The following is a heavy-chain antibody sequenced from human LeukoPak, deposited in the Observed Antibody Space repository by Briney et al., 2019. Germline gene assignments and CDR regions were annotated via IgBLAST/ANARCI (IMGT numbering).Heavy chain of an antibody. D-gene: IGHD2-2*01. CDR3: ARESGGTYCSSTSCRGSGYYYYMDV. V-gene: IGHV1-69*05. CDR2: IIPIFGTA. Sequence: SVKVSCKASGGTFSSYAISWVRQAPGQGLEWMGGIIPIFGTANYAQKFQGRVTITTDESTSTAYMELSSLRSEDTAVYYCARESGGTYCSSTSCRGSGYYYYMDVWGKGTTVTVSS. J-gene: IGHJ6*03. CDR1: GGTFSSYA.